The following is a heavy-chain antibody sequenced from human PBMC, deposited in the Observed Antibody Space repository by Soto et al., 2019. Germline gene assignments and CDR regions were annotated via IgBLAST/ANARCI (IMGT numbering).Heavy chain of an antibody. Sequence: NPSETLSLTCTVSGGSISSYYWSWIRQPPGKGLEWIGYIYYSGSTNYNPSLKSRVTISVDTSKNQFSLKLSSVTAADTAVYYCATLIGDFDYWGQGTLVTVSS. J-gene: IGHJ4*02. D-gene: IGHD3-16*01. CDR2: IYYSGST. CDR3: ATLIGDFDY. CDR1: GGSISSYY. V-gene: IGHV4-59*01.